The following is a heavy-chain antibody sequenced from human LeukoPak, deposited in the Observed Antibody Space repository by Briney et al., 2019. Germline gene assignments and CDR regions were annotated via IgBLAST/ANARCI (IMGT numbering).Heavy chain of an antibody. Sequence: GGSLRLSCAASGFTFSSYSMNWVRQAPGKGLEWLSYITSSSRTIYYADSMKGRFTISRDNAKNSLYLQMNSLRAEDTAVYYCARDRVSGESYFYYYGMDVWGQGTTVTVSS. J-gene: IGHJ6*02. CDR2: ITSSSRTI. D-gene: IGHD3-10*01. CDR3: ARDRVSGESYFYYYGMDV. CDR1: GFTFSSYS. V-gene: IGHV3-48*01.